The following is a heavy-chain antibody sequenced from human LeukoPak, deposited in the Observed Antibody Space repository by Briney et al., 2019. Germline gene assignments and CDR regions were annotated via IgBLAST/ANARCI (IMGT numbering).Heavy chain of an antibody. Sequence: GGSLRLSCAASGFTFSSYGMHWVRQAPGKGLEWVAFIRYDGSNKYYADSVKGRFTISRDNSKNTLYLQMNSLRAEDTALYYCANLNYGSGSPYGRGGHWGQGTLVTVSS. V-gene: IGHV3-30*02. CDR1: GFTFSSYG. J-gene: IGHJ4*02. CDR2: IRYDGSNK. D-gene: IGHD3-10*01. CDR3: ANLNYGSGSPYGRGGH.